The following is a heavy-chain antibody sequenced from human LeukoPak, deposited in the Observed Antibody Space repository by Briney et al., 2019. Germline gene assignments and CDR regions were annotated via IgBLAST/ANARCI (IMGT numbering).Heavy chain of an antibody. V-gene: IGHV3-7*01. CDR2: TKKDGSEK. CDR1: GFTFSTYW. CDR3: VREGYFVFDF. Sequence: GGSLRLSCGASGFTFSTYWMSWVRKAPGKGLEWVANTKKDGSEKYYVDSVKGRFTISRDNAKNSLYLQMNSLRAEDTAVYYCVREGYFVFDFWGQGALVTVSS. D-gene: IGHD2-21*01. J-gene: IGHJ4*02.